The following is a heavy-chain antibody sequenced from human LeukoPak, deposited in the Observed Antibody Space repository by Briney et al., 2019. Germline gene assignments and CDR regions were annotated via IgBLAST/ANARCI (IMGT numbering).Heavy chain of an antibody. CDR3: ARGMDIVALGYFDY. CDR2: ISSSSSYI. CDR1: GFTFSSYS. V-gene: IGHV3-21*01. Sequence: PGGSLRLSCAASGFTFSSYSMNWVRQAPGKGLEWVSSISSSSSYIYYADSVKGRFTISRDNAKNSLYLQMNSLRAEDTAVYYCARGMDIVALGYFDYWGQGTLVTVSS. J-gene: IGHJ4*02. D-gene: IGHD5-12*01.